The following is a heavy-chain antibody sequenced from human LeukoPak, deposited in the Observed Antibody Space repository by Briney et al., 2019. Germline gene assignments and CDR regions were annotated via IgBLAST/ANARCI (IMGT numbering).Heavy chain of an antibody. CDR1: GYTFTGYY. Sequence: ASVKVSCKASGYTFTGYYIHWVRQAPGQGLEWMGWINPSSGGTNYAQKFQGRVTMTRDTSISTAYMELSRLRSDDTAVYYCTRPMYSSTWHHRSHFDYWGQGTLVTVSS. J-gene: IGHJ4*02. D-gene: IGHD6-13*01. V-gene: IGHV1-2*02. CDR2: INPSSGGT. CDR3: TRPMYSSTWHHRSHFDY.